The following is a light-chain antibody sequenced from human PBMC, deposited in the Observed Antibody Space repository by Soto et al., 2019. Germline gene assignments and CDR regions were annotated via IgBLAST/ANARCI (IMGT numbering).Light chain of an antibody. V-gene: IGKV3-20*01. CDR3: QQYGSSGT. Sequence: EIVLTQSPGTLSLSPGARATLSCRASQSVSSSFLTWYQQKPGQAPRLLFYGASNRATGIADRFSGSGSGTDFTITISRLEPEDFAVYYCQQYGSSGTFGQGTKVDI. CDR2: GAS. CDR1: QSVSSSF. J-gene: IGKJ1*01.